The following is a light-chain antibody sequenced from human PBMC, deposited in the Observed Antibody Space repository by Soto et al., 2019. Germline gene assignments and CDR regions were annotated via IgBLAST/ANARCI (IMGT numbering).Light chain of an antibody. J-gene: IGKJ2*01. CDR3: QQYGSSLVT. CDR1: QSVSSSY. V-gene: IGKV3-20*01. Sequence: EIVLTQSPGTLSLSPGEIATLACRASQSVSSSYLAWYQQKPGQAPRLLIYGASSRATGIQDRFSGSGSGTDFTLTISRLEPEDFAVYYCQQYGSSLVTFGQGTKLEIK. CDR2: GAS.